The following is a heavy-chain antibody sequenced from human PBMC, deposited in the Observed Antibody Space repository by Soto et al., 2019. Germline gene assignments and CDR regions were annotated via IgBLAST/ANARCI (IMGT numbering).Heavy chain of an antibody. V-gene: IGHV4-31*03. CDR1: GGSISSGGYY. Sequence: SETLSLTCTVSGGSISSGGYYWIWIRQHPGKGLEWIGYIYYSGSTYYNPSLKSRVTISVDTSKNQFSLKLSSVTAADTAVYYCARGHPWTSSLWGQGTLVTVST. J-gene: IGHJ4*02. CDR2: IYYSGST. CDR3: ARGHPWTSSL. D-gene: IGHD1-1*01.